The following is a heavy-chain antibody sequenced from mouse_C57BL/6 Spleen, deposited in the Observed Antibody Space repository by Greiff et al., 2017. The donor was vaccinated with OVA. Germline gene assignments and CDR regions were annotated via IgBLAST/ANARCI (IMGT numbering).Heavy chain of an antibody. CDR3: ARDYYGSSPFDY. D-gene: IGHD1-1*01. J-gene: IGHJ2*01. CDR2: IDPANGNT. CDR1: GFNIKNTY. V-gene: IGHV14-3*01. Sequence: EVMLVESVAELVRPGASVKLSCTASGFNIKNTYMHWVKQRPEQGLEWIGRIDPANGNTKYAPKFQGKATITADTSSNTAYLQLSSLTSEDTAIYYCARDYYGSSPFDYWGQGTTLTVSS.